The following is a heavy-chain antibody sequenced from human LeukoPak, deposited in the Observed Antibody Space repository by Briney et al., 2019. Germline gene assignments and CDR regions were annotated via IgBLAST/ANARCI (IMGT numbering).Heavy chain of an antibody. CDR2: TSYDGSEN. Sequence: PGRSLRLSCAASGFTFNSYAMHWVRQAPGKGLEWVAVTSYDGSENYYADSVKGRFTISRDKSKNTLYLEMNSLRVEDTAVYYCARARGSTWYADYWGQGTLVTVSS. J-gene: IGHJ4*02. D-gene: IGHD6-13*01. CDR3: ARARGSTWYADY. CDR1: GFTFNSYA. V-gene: IGHV3-30-3*01.